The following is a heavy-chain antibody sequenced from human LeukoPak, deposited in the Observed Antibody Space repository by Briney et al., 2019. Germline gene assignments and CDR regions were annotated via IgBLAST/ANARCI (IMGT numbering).Heavy chain of an antibody. CDR3: ATSILHLSIFGVPQNQELGY. CDR2: FDPEDGET. J-gene: IGHJ4*02. Sequence: ASVKVSCXVSGYTLTELSMHWVRRTPGKGLKWMGGFDPEDGETIYAQKFQGRVTMTEDTSTDTAYMELSSLRSEDTAVYYCATSILHLSIFGVPQNQELGYWGQGTLVTVSS. V-gene: IGHV1-24*01. CDR1: GYTLTELS. D-gene: IGHD3-3*01.